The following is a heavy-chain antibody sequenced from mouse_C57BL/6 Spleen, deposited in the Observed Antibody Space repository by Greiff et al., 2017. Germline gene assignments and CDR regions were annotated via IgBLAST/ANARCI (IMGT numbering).Heavy chain of an antibody. CDR2: IYPRSGNT. CDR3: AREGRESLYAMDY. D-gene: IGHD1-3*01. Sequence: VQLQESGAELARPGASVKLSCKASGYTFTSYGISWVKQRTGQGLEWIGEIYPRSGNTYYNEKFKGKATLTADKSSSTAYMELRSLTSEDSAVYFCAREGRESLYAMDYWGQGTSVTVSS. CDR1: GYTFTSYG. J-gene: IGHJ4*01. V-gene: IGHV1-81*01.